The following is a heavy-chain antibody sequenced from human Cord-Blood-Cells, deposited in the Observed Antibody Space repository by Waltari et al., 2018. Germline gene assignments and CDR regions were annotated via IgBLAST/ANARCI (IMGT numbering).Heavy chain of an antibody. CDR3: ASGRLDRVVPASIYFDF. D-gene: IGHD2-2*01. CDR2: SVPILGTA. Sequence: QAQLAESGAEAKKPGPSVKVSCKASGGTFSSYAISWVRQAPGQGREWMGGSVPILGTANYAQKFKGRVTITADEYTSTAYMELDSLRAEDTAVYFCASGRLDRVVPASIYFDFWGQGTLVTVSS. V-gene: IGHV1-69*01. CDR1: GGTFSSYA. J-gene: IGHJ4*01.